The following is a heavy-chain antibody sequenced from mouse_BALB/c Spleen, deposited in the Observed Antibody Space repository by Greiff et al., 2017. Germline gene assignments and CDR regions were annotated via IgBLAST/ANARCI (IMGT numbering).Heavy chain of an antibody. CDR3: ARSEGNYWYFDV. V-gene: IGHV1-80*01. Sequence: QVQLKQSGAELVRPGSSVKISCKASGYAFSSYWMNWVKQRPGQGLEWIGQIYPGDGDTNYNGKFKGKATLTADKSSSTAYMQLSSLTSEDSAVYFCARSEGNYWYFDVWGAGTTVTVSS. D-gene: IGHD2-1*01. J-gene: IGHJ1*01. CDR2: IYPGDGDT. CDR1: GYAFSSYW.